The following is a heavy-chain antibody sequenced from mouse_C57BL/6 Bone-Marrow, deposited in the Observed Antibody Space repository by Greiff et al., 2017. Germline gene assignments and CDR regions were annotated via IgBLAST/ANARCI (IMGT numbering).Heavy chain of an antibody. D-gene: IGHD1-1*02. CDR2: INPSSGYT. CDR3: ARGGSVYYYAMDY. Sequence: QVQLQQSGAELAKPGASVKLSCKASGYTFTSYWMHWVKQRPGQGLEWIGYINPSSGYTKYNQKFKDKATLPADKSSSPAYMQLSSLTYEDSAVYYCARGGSVYYYAMDYWGQGTSVTVSS. J-gene: IGHJ4*01. CDR1: GYTFTSYW. V-gene: IGHV1-7*01.